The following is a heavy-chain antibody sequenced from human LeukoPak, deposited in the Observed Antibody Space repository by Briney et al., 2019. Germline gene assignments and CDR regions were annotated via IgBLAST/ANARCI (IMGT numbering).Heavy chain of an antibody. CDR3: ATNIVVVGNWFDP. D-gene: IGHD2-2*01. CDR2: IIPIFGTA. V-gene: IGHV1-69*13. J-gene: IGHJ5*02. Sequence: ASVKVSCKASGGTFSSYAISWVRQAPGQGLEWMGGIIPIFGTANYAQKFPGTFTITADDSTTPAYIELSSLRAVETAQYYRATNIVVVGNWFDPWGQGTLVTVSS. CDR1: GGTFSSYA.